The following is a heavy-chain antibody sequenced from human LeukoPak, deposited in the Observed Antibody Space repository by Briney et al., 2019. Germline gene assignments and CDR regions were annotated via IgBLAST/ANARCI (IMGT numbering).Heavy chain of an antibody. J-gene: IGHJ3*02. V-gene: IGHV1-2*06. CDR2: MSPDSGGT. CDR1: GYTFTDYY. CDR3: ARGIAVAALDAFDI. Sequence: ASVKVSCKASGYTFTDYYMHWVRQAPGQGLEWMGRMSPDSGGTNYAQKFQGRVTMTRDTSISTAYMELSRLRSDDTAVYYCARGIAVAALDAFDIWGQGTMVTVSS. D-gene: IGHD6-19*01.